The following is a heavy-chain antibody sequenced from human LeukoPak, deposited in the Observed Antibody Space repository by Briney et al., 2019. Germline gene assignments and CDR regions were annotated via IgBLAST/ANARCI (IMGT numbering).Heavy chain of an antibody. J-gene: IGHJ6*02. V-gene: IGHV6-1*01. CDR2: TYYRSKWDY. Sequence: SQTLSLTCAISGDSVSTTTSIWNWIRQSPSRGLEWLGRTYYRSKWDYDYADSVKSRITISPDTSENQFSLQLQFVTPEDSAVYYCARRRHANNGVDVWGQGTTVTVSS. CDR1: GDSVSTTTSI. CDR3: ARRRHANNGVDV.